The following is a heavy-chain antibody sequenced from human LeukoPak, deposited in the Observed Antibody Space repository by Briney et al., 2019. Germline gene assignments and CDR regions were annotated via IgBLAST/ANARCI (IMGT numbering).Heavy chain of an antibody. J-gene: IGHJ1*01. CDR3: ASLYYYDNSGYYLGSRHFHH. Sequence: SVKVSCKASGGTFSSYAISWVRQAPGQGLEWMGGIIPIFGTANYAQKFQGRVTITADKSTSTAYMELSSLRSEDTAVYYCASLYYYDNSGYYLGSRHFHHWGQGTLLTVSS. D-gene: IGHD3-22*01. CDR1: GGTFSSYA. V-gene: IGHV1-69*06. CDR2: IIPIFGTA.